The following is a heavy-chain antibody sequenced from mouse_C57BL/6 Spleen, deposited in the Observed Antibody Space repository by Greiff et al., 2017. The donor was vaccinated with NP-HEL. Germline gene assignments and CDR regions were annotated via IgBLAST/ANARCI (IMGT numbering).Heavy chain of an antibody. Sequence: EVQRVESGGGLVKPGGSLKLSCAASGFTFSSYAMSWVRQTPEKRLEWVATISDGGSYTYYPDNVKGRFTISRDNAKNNLYLQMSHLKSEDTAMYYCARVGYYEDYFDYWGQGTTLTVSS. CDR2: ISDGGSYT. CDR1: GFTFSSYA. D-gene: IGHD2-3*01. CDR3: ARVGYYEDYFDY. V-gene: IGHV5-4*01. J-gene: IGHJ2*01.